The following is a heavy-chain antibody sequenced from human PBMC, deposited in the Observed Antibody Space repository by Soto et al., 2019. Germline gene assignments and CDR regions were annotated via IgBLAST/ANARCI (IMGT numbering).Heavy chain of an antibody. V-gene: IGHV3-23*01. CDR3: AKDSGIGSNYPPYYYGMDV. Sequence: EVQLLESGGGLVQPGGSLRLSCAASGFTFSSYAMSWVRQAPGKGLEWVSAISGSGGSTYYADSVKGRFTISRDNSKNTLYLQMNSLRAEDTAVYYCAKDSGIGSNYPPYYYGMDVWGQGTTVTVSS. D-gene: IGHD1-7*01. CDR1: GFTFSSYA. J-gene: IGHJ6*02. CDR2: ISGSGGST.